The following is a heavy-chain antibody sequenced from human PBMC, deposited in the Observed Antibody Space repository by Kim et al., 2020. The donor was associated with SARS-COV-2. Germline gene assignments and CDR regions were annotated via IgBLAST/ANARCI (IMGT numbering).Heavy chain of an antibody. V-gene: IGHV1-18*01. Sequence: ASVKVSCKASGYTFTSYGISWVRQAPGQGLEWMGWISAYNGNTNYAQKLQGRVTMTTDTSTSTAYMELRSLRSDDTAVYYCAGSSYDSWSGYPAEYFQHWGQGTLVTVSS. CDR3: AGSSYDSWSGYPAEYFQH. CDR1: GYTFTSYG. CDR2: ISAYNGNT. J-gene: IGHJ1*01. D-gene: IGHD3-3*01.